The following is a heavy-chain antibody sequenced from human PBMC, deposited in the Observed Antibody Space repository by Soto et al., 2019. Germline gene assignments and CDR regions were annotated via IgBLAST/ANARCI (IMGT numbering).Heavy chain of an antibody. CDR1: GYTFTNFG. D-gene: IGHD3-16*01. CDR2: ISAYNGNT. Sequence: SVKVSCKASGYTFTNFGISWVRQAPGQGLERMGWISAYNGNTNYAQKFQGRVTMTTDTSTSTAYMEVRSLRFDDTAVYYCARGGNPIDYWGQGTLVTVSS. V-gene: IGHV1-18*01. J-gene: IGHJ4*02. CDR3: ARGGNPIDY.